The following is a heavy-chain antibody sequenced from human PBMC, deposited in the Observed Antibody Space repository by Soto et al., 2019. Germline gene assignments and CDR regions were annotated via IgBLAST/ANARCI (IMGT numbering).Heavy chain of an antibody. Sequence: GGYLRLSCAASGFTFSSYAMSWVRRAPGKGLEWVSTISGSGGNTYYADSVKGRFTISRDNSKNTLYLQMNSLRAEDTAVYYCAKDPRILGNYDFWSRKYYFHYWGQATLLTVSS. V-gene: IGHV3-23*01. J-gene: IGHJ4*02. CDR3: AKDPRILGNYDFWSRKYYFHY. CDR2: ISGSGGNT. CDR1: GFTFSSYA. D-gene: IGHD3-3*01.